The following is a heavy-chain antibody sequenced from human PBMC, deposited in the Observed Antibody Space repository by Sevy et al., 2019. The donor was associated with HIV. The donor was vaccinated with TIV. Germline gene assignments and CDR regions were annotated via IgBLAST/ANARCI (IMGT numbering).Heavy chain of an antibody. V-gene: IGHV3-66*01. CDR1: GFTVSSNY. D-gene: IGHD6-19*01. Sequence: GVSLRLSCAASGFTVSSNYMSWVRQAPGKGLEWVSVIYSGGSTYYADSVKGRFTISRDNSKNTLYLQMNSLRAEDTAVYYCARDSFAIAVAGFYYYYGMDVWGQGTTVTVSS. CDR2: IYSGGST. J-gene: IGHJ6*02. CDR3: ARDSFAIAVAGFYYYYGMDV.